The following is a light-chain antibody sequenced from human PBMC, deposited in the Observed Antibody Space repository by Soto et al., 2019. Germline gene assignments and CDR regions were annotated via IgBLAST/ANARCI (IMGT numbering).Light chain of an antibody. J-gene: IGLJ7*01. CDR1: SSDVGSHNL. CDR3: CSSGGSTAV. CDR2: EVS. Sequence: QSVLTQPASVSGSPGQSITISCTGTSSDVGSHNLVSWYQQHPGQAPKLMIYEVSKRPLGVSARFSASKSGNTASLTISGLQAEDEAYYYGCSSGGSTAVFGGRTQLTVL. V-gene: IGLV2-23*02.